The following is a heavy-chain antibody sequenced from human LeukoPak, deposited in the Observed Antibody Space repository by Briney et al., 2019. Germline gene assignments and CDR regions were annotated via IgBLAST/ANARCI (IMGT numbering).Heavy chain of an antibody. J-gene: IGHJ4*02. CDR1: GFTFNNYA. Sequence: PGRSLRLSCAASGFTFNNYAMHWVRQAPGKGLEWVAVISYDGSNKYYAESVKGRFTISRDNSKNTLYLQMNSLRAEDTAVYYCARDDPTTVDYYFDYWGQGTLVTVSS. V-gene: IGHV3-30-3*01. CDR2: ISYDGSNK. D-gene: IGHD4-23*01. CDR3: ARDDPTTVDYYFDY.